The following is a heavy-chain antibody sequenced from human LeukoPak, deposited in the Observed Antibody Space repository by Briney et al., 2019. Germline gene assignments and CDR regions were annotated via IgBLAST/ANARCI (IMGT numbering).Heavy chain of an antibody. D-gene: IGHD2-15*01. CDR3: ARGLGGGTPTDAFDI. CDR1: GFTVSSNY. J-gene: IGHJ3*02. V-gene: IGHV3-21*01. Sequence: GGSLRLSCAASGFTVSSNYMSWVRQAPGKGLEWVSSISSSSSYIYYADSVKGRFTISRDNAKNSLYLQMNSLRAEDTAVYYCARGLGGGTPTDAFDIWGQGTMVTVSS. CDR2: ISSSSSYI.